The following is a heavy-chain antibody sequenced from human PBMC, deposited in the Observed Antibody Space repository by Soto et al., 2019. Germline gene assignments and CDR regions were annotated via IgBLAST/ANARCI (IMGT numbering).Heavy chain of an antibody. CDR3: AKDEFSPRRLDSSGYYGALYYYYGMDV. CDR2: IRGRGGST. J-gene: IGHJ6*02. CDR1: CCTFRRYA. D-gene: IGHD3-22*01. Sequence: PVRSRRLSCAAACCTFRRYAMSCVRQAGSKGVQSCSAIRGRGGSTYYADPVKGRFTISRDNSKNTLYLQMNSLRAEDTAVYYCAKDEFSPRRLDSSGYYGALYYYYGMDVWGQGTTVTDSS. V-gene: IGHV3-23*01.